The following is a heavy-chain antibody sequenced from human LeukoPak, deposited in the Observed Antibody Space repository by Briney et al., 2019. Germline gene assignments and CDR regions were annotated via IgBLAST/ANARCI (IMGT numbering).Heavy chain of an antibody. D-gene: IGHD7-27*01. CDR1: GFTFDAFG. J-gene: IGHJ4*02. V-gene: IGHV3-20*04. CDR3: ARVWAWGSGNYFDN. CDR2: IRGDAGST. Sequence: GGSLRLSCAASGFTFDAFGMTWVRQAPGKGLEWVSAIRGDAGSTGYADSVKGRLTISRDNAKNSLYLQMNSLRVEDTALYYCARVWAWGSGNYFDNWGQGTLVTVSS.